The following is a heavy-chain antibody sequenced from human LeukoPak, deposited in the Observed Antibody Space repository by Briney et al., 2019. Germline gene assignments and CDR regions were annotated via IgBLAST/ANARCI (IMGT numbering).Heavy chain of an antibody. D-gene: IGHD3-10*01. CDR2: INPSGDST. V-gene: IGHV1-46*01. J-gene: IGHJ4*02. CDR1: GYTFTGYY. Sequence: ASVKVSCKASGYTFTGYYIHWVRQAPGQGLEWMGVINPSGDSTSYAQKFQGRVTMTRDTSTRTVYMGLSSLRSEDTAVHYCARSMIRGVTYYFDYWGQGTLVTVSS. CDR3: ARSMIRGVTYYFDY.